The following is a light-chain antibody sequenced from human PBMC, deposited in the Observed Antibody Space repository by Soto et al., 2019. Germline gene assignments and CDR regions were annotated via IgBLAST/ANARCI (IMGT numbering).Light chain of an antibody. CDR3: SSYRRGSTYV. CDR2: DVT. CDR1: SSDVGGYNY. V-gene: IGLV2-14*01. J-gene: IGLJ1*01. Sequence: QSALTQPASVSGSPGQSITVSCTGTSSDVGGYNYVSWYQQHPGKAPRLMIYDVTNRPSGVSNRFSGSKSGNTASLTISGLQADDEAEYYCSSYRRGSTYVFGTGTKLTVL.